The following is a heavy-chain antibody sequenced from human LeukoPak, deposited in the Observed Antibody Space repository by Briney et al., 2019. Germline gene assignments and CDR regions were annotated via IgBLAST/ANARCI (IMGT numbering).Heavy chain of an antibody. D-gene: IGHD1-26*01. CDR2: IYYSGST. CDR1: GGSITGYY. V-gene: IGHV4-59*01. CDR3: ARGLLVGNTGYYFDY. Sequence: SAPLSLTCPVSGGSITGYYWTWIRQPPGKGLEWIGYIYYSGSTNYHPSLKSRVTLSVDTSKKQFSLKLSSVTAADTAVYFCARGLLVGNTGYYFDYWGQGALVTVSS. J-gene: IGHJ4*02.